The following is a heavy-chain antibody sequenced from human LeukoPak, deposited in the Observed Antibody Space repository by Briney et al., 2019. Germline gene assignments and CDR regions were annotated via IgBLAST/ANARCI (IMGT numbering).Heavy chain of an antibody. Sequence: PSETLSLTCTVSGGSISGYYWSWIRQPPGKGLEWIGYIYYSGSTNYNPSLKSRVTISVDTSKNQFSLKLSSVTAADTAVYYCARDLRELPTYWYFDLWGRGTLVTVSS. CDR2: IYYSGST. CDR3: ARDLRELPTYWYFDL. D-gene: IGHD1-26*01. V-gene: IGHV4-59*01. CDR1: GGSISGYY. J-gene: IGHJ2*01.